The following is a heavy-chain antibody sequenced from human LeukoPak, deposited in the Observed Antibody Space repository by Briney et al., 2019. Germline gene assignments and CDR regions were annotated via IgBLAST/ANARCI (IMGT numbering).Heavy chain of an antibody. Sequence: KPSETLSLTCAVYGGSFSGYYWSWIRQPPGKGLEWIGEINHSGSTNYNPSRKSRVTISVDTSKNQFSLKLSSVTAADTAVYYCARRRGVTYYDFWSGYSPRGYFDYWGQGTLVTVSS. D-gene: IGHD3-3*01. V-gene: IGHV4-34*01. CDR1: GGSFSGYY. J-gene: IGHJ4*02. CDR2: INHSGST. CDR3: ARRRGVTYYDFWSGYSPRGYFDY.